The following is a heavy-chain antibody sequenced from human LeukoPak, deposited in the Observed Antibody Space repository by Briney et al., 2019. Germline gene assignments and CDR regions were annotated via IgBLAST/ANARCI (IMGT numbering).Heavy chain of an antibody. CDR1: GFTVNSNY. J-gene: IGHJ6*03. V-gene: IGHV3-53*01. Sequence: PGGXLRLSCAASGFTVNSNYMSWVRQAPGKGLEWVSVIYSGGSTYYSDSVKGRFTISRDNSKNTLYLQMNSLRAEDTAVYYCARDERAAIRDDYYYYYYMDVWGKGTTVTVSS. CDR3: ARDERAAIRDDYYYYYYMDV. D-gene: IGHD2-2*02. CDR2: IYSGGST.